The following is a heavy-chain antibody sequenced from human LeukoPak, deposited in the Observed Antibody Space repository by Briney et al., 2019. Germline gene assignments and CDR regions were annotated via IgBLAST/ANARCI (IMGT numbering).Heavy chain of an antibody. V-gene: IGHV3-66*01. CDR3: ARTPTMIVSFFDY. CDR2: IYSGGST. CDR1: EFSVGSNY. J-gene: IGHJ4*02. D-gene: IGHD3-22*01. Sequence: GGSLRLSCAASEFSVGSNYMTWVRQAPGKGLEWVSLIYSGGSTYYADSVKGRFTISRDNSKNTLYLQMNSLRAEDTAVYYCARTPTMIVSFFDYWGQGTLVTVS.